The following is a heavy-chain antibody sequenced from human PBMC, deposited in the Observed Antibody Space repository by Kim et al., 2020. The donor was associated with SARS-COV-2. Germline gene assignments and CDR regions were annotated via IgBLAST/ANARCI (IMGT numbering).Heavy chain of an antibody. Sequence: SETLSLTCTVSGDSISISGYYWGWIRQPPGKGLEWIGSIFYSGTTYYNPSLKSRVTISVDTSKNHFSLKLTSVTATDAAVYYCARVASSWYRFDYWVQG. J-gene: IGHJ4*02. D-gene: IGHD6-13*01. CDR3: ARVASSWYRFDY. CDR1: GDSISISGYY. V-gene: IGHV4-39*02. CDR2: IFYSGTT.